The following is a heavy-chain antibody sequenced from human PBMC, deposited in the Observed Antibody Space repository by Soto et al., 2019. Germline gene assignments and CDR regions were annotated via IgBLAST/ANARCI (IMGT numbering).Heavy chain of an antibody. V-gene: IGHV4-59*01. CDR3: ARSSSGTYGMDV. Sequence: SETLSLTCTASGGTISSYYWSWIRQPPGKGLEWIGYICYSGSTNYNPSIKSRVAITVDTAKNQVYLKMSTGTAADTAVDYCARSSSGTYGMDVGGQGTTVTVSS. CDR1: GGTISSYY. CDR2: ICYSGST. D-gene: IGHD3-10*01. J-gene: IGHJ6*02.